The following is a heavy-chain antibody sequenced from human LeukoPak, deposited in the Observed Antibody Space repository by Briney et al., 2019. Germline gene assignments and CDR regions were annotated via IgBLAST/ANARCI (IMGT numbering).Heavy chain of an antibody. CDR1: GGFFSGHY. V-gene: IGHV4-34*01. CDR2: IHPSRST. J-gene: IGHJ4*02. CDR3: SRGTDRSKSGDY. Sequence: SETLSLTCAVYGGFFSGHYWNWIRQPPGEGLDCLEEIHPSRSTDYSPALKSRVIISMDTSKRQFSPTLSSVTAADTAIPYCSRGTDRSKSGDYWGQGALVTVSA. D-gene: IGHD4-11*01.